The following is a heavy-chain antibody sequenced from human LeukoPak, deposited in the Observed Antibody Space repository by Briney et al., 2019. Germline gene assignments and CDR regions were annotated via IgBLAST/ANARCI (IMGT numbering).Heavy chain of an antibody. J-gene: IGHJ2*01. D-gene: IGHD3-16*02. Sequence: PPETLSLTCTVSGGSISSHYWSWIRHPPGKGREWIGYIYYSGSTNYTNYNPSRKSRVTISVDTSKNQFSLKLSSVTAADAAVYYCARDPIVSVGDWYFDLWGRGTLVTVSS. CDR2: IYYSGSTNYT. V-gene: IGHV4-59*11. CDR3: ARDPIVSVGDWYFDL. CDR1: GGSISSHY.